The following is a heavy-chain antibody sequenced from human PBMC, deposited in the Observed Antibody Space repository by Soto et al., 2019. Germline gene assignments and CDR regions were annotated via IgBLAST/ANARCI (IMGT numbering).Heavy chain of an antibody. CDR3: GSVFEY. CDR1: GFTFSNYW. Sequence: GWSLRLSCAASGFTFSNYWMHWVRQVPGRGLVWVSRISHDGSGTSYADSVKGRFTISRDSAKNTVYLQMNSLRAEDTAVYYCGSVFEYWGDGTLVTVSS. J-gene: IGHJ4*01. V-gene: IGHV3-74*01. CDR2: ISHDGSGT.